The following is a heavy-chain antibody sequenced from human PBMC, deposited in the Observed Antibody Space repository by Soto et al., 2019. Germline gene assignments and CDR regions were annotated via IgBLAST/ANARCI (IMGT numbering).Heavy chain of an antibody. CDR3: ERGEDEFFYYGLDV. J-gene: IGHJ6*02. D-gene: IGHD3-10*01. Sequence: SETLSLTCTVSGGSITSSYWSWIRRPPGKGLEWIAYIYDTGISGYTPSTSYNPSLKSRVTMSVETYKSQFSLKLTSVTAADPAVYYCERGEDEFFYYGLDVWAQGISLTVSS. CDR1: GGSITSSY. V-gene: IGHV4-59*01. CDR2: IYDTGISGYTPST.